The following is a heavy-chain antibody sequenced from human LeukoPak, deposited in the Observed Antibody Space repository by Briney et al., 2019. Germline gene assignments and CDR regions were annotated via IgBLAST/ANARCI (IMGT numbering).Heavy chain of an antibody. CDR1: RGSFSGYY. CDR3: ARGPTIDYDILTGYYYFDY. CDR2: INHSGTT. J-gene: IGHJ4*02. D-gene: IGHD3-9*01. Sequence: SETLSLTCAVYRGSFSGYYWTWIRQSPGKGLEGIGEINHSGTTNYNPSLTSRVTISIDTSKNQFSLKLSPVTAADTAVYYCARGPTIDYDILTGYYYFDYWGQGTLVTVSS. V-gene: IGHV4-34*01.